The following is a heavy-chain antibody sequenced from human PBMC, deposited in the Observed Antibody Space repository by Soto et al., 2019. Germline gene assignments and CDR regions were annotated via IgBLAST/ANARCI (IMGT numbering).Heavy chain of an antibody. CDR3: ARDDPSSSWSEPEYFQH. CDR2: ISAYNGNT. V-gene: IGHV1-18*01. Sequence: GASVKVSCKASGGTFSSYAISWVRQAPGQRLEWMGGISAYNGNTNYAQKLQGRVTMTTDTSTSTAYMELRSLRSDDTAVYYCARDDPSSSWSEPEYFQHWGQGTLVTVSS. CDR1: GGTFSSYA. J-gene: IGHJ1*01. D-gene: IGHD6-13*01.